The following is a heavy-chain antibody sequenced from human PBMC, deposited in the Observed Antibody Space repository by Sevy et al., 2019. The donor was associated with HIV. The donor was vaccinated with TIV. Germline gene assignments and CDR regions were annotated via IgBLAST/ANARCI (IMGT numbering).Heavy chain of an antibody. Sequence: GGSLRLSCAASGFTFSSYAMSWVRQAPGKGLEWVSGISGSDGSTYYADSMKGRFTISRDNSKNTLYVQMNSLRAEDTAVYYCAKYYPLTTRPGYSYYYLDVWGKGTTVTVSS. CDR2: ISGSDGST. V-gene: IGHV3-23*01. CDR3: AKYYPLTTRPGYSYYYLDV. D-gene: IGHD6-6*01. J-gene: IGHJ6*03. CDR1: GFTFSSYA.